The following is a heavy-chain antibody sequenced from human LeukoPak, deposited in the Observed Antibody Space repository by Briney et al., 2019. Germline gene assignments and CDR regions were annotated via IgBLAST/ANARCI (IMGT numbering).Heavy chain of an antibody. Sequence: GGSLRLSCAASGVXFSXXXXXWGXXXPXKXXEWGSTIGSRGVDKYYEDSVTGRFTISKDSSKNTLQMNSLRGEDTAVYYCVKHSGSVYGNSDYWGQGTLVTVSS. CDR1: GVXFSXXX. J-gene: IGHJ4*02. D-gene: IGHD1-14*01. CDR3: VKHSGSVYGNSDY. V-gene: IGHV3-23*01. CDR2: IGSRGVDK.